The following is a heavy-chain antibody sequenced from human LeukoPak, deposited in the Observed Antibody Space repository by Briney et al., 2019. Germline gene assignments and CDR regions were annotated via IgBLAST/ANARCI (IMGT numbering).Heavy chain of an antibody. V-gene: IGHV1-69*06. CDR1: GYTFTSYG. CDR3: ARAARTLFGVFIIAAFDI. Sequence: GASVKVSCKASGYTFTSYGISWVRQAPGQGLEWMGGIIPIFGAANYAQKFQGRVTITADTSTNTAYMELGSLRSEDAAVYYCARAARTLFGVFIIAAFDIWGQGTMVTVSS. D-gene: IGHD3-3*01. CDR2: IIPIFGAA. J-gene: IGHJ3*02.